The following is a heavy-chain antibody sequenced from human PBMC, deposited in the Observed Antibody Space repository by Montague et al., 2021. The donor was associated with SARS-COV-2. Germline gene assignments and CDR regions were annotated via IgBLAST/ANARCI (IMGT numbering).Heavy chain of an antibody. CDR1: GDSITSDVSY. Sequence: TLSLTCTVSGDSITSDVSYWSWIRQPAGKGLEWIGRIYTTGSTNYNPSLKSRLTMSLDTSKNQFSLKLSSVTAADTAVYYCARDDFRWDFDCWGQGTLVTVSS. J-gene: IGHJ4*02. V-gene: IGHV4-61*02. CDR3: ARDDFRWDFDC. CDR2: IYTTGST. D-gene: IGHD2/OR15-2a*01.